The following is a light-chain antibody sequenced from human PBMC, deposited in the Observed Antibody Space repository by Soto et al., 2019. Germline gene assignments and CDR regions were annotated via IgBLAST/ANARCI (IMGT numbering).Light chain of an antibody. CDR3: LQYRSFPRT. Sequence: DIQLTQSPSSLSASVGDRVTITCGASQGIRDDLGWYQQKAGEAPKRLIYAASSLHSGVPSRFSGSGSGTEFTLTISSLQPEDFATYYCLQYRSFPRTFGQGTKVDI. V-gene: IGKV1-17*01. CDR2: AAS. CDR1: QGIRDD. J-gene: IGKJ1*01.